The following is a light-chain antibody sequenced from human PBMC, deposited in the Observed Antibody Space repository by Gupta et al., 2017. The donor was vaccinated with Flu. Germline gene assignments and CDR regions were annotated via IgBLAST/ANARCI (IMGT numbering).Light chain of an antibody. CDR2: EVS. J-gene: IGLJ3*02. Sequence: ALTQAASGSWSPGPSITISCTGTSSDVGGYNYVSWYQQHPGKAHKLMFYEVSNRPSGLAIRFSGSKSGNTATLTISALPEEDVADYYYTTYTTSNIRVFGGGTRLTVL. CDR1: SSDVGGYNY. CDR3: TTYTTSNIRV. V-gene: IGLV2-14*01.